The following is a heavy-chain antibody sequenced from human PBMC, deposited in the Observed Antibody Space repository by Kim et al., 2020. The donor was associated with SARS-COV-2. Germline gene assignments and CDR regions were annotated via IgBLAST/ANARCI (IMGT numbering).Heavy chain of an antibody. CDR3: ARDSAGYYYDSSGYYSQSFDY. J-gene: IGHJ4*02. Sequence: ASVKVSCKASGYTFTSYGISWVRQAPGQGLEWMGWISAYNGNTNYAQKLQGRVTMTTDTSTSTAYMELRSLRSDDTAVYYCARDSAGYYYDSSGYYSQSFDYWGQGTLVTVSS. CDR2: ISAYNGNT. D-gene: IGHD3-22*01. V-gene: IGHV1-18*04. CDR1: GYTFTSYG.